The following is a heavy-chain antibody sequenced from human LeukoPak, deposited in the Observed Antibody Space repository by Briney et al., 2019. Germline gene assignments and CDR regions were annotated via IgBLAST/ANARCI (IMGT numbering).Heavy chain of an antibody. CDR3: ARHGGFASPLGY. CDR1: GGSISSYY. Sequence: TSETLSLTCTVSGGSISSYYWSWIRQPPGKGLEWIGYISYSGSTSYNPSLKSRVTISVDTSKNQFSLKLTSVTAADTAVYYCARHGGFASPLGYWGQGTLVTVSS. V-gene: IGHV4-59*08. D-gene: IGHD3-16*01. J-gene: IGHJ4*02. CDR2: ISYSGST.